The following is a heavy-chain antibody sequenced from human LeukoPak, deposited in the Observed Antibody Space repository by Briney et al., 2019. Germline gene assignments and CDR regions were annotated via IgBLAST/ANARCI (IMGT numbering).Heavy chain of an antibody. Sequence: GGSLRLSCAASGSTFSRTWMSWVRQAPGKGLEWVAVMRLAGSVTYYVESVKGRFTISRDNTKNLLYLQMNNLRVADTAVYYCVVARGARWGQGTLVTVSS. CDR1: GSTFSRTW. V-gene: IGHV3-7*01. CDR2: MRLAGSVT. D-gene: IGHD6-6*01. CDR3: VVARGAR. J-gene: IGHJ4*02.